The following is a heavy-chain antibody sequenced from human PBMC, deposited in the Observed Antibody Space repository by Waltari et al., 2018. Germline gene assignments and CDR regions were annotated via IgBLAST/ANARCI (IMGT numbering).Heavy chain of an antibody. Sequence: QVQLVQSGAEVKKPGSSVQVSCKASGGTFSSSAISWVRQAPGQGLEWMGGIIPIFGTANYAQKFQGRVTITADESTSTAYMELSSLRSEDTAVYYCARARYSSSPNHYYYYGMDVWGQGTTVTVSS. CDR3: ARARYSSSPNHYYYYGMDV. V-gene: IGHV1-69*01. J-gene: IGHJ6*02. CDR1: GGTFSSSA. CDR2: IIPIFGTA. D-gene: IGHD6-6*01.